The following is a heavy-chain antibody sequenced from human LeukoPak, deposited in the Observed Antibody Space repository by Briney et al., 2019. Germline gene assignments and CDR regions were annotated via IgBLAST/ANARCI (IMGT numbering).Heavy chain of an antibody. V-gene: IGHV1-69*05. Sequence: ASVNLSCKASGGTFSSYAISWVRQAPGQGLEWMGGIIPIFGTANYAQKFQGRVTITTDESTSTAYMELSSLRSEDTAVYYCASSGQVATIHSSAFEYWGQGTLVTVSS. D-gene: IGHD5-12*01. J-gene: IGHJ4*02. CDR3: ASSGQVATIHSSAFEY. CDR1: GGTFSSYA. CDR2: IIPIFGTA.